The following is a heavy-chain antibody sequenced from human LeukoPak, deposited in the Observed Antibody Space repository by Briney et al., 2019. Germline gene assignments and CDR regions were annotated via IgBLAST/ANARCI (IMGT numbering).Heavy chain of an antibody. CDR1: GFTFSRYW. CDR2: IKEDGSEN. J-gene: IGHJ4*02. V-gene: IGHV3-7*01. CDR3: ARRRYSDY. Sequence: GGSLRLSCAASGFTFSRYWMTWVRQAPGKGLEWVANIKEDGSENSYVESVKGRFTISRDNAKNSLYLQLNSLRAEDTAVYFCARRRYSDYWGQGTLVTVSS.